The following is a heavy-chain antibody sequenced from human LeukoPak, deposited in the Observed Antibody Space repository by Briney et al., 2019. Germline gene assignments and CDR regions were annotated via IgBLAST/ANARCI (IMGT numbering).Heavy chain of an antibody. CDR2: ISGSGDTT. CDR1: GFTFSSYA. V-gene: IGHV3-23*01. D-gene: IGHD3-3*01. CDR3: AKSPIFQDY. Sequence: PGGSLRLSCAASGFTFSSYAMSWVRQAPGKGLEWVSAISGSGDTTYYTASVKGRFTTSRDNSKNTLYLQMNSLRAEDTAVYYCAKSPIFQDYWGQGTLVTVSS. J-gene: IGHJ4*02.